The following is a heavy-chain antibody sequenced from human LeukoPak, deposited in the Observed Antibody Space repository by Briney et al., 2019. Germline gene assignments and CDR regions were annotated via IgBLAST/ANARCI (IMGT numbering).Heavy chain of an antibody. CDR1: GYTFTSYD. CDR3: AREIVATIPYYYYHGMDV. J-gene: IGHJ6*02. Sequence: GASVKVSCKASGYTFTSYDINWVRQATGQGLEWMGWMNPNSGNTGYAQKFQGRVTMTRNTSISTAYMELSSLRSEDTAVYYCAREIVATIPYYYYHGMDVWGQGTTVTVSS. V-gene: IGHV1-8*01. CDR2: MNPNSGNT. D-gene: IGHD5-12*01.